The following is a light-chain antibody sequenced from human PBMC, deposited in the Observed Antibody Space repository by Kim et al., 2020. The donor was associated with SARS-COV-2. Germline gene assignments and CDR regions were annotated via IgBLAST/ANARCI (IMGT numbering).Light chain of an antibody. CDR2: GKN. Sequence: SSELTQDSAVSVALGQTVRITCQGDSLRRYYASWYQQKPGQAPVLVIYGKNNRPSGIPDRFSGSSSGNTASLTITGAPAEDEADYYCNSRDSSGNHLVFGGGTQLTVL. CDR1: SLRRYY. CDR3: NSRDSSGNHLV. V-gene: IGLV3-19*01. J-gene: IGLJ2*01.